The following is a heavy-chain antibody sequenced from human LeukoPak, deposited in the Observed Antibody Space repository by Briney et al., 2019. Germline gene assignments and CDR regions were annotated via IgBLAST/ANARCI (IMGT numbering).Heavy chain of an antibody. Sequence: SETLSLTCTVSGGSISSSSYYWGWIRQPPGKGLEWIGSIYYSGSTYYNPSLKSRVTISVDTSKNQFSLKLSSVTAADTAVYYCAANSGYDTGEPFDYWGQGTLVTVSS. CDR3: AANSGYDTGEPFDY. CDR1: GGSISSSSYY. CDR2: IYYSGST. J-gene: IGHJ4*02. D-gene: IGHD5-12*01. V-gene: IGHV4-39*01.